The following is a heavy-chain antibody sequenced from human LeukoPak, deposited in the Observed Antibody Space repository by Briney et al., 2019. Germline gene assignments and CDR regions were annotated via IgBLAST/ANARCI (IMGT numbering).Heavy chain of an antibody. D-gene: IGHD3-10*01. CDR3: ARAIGGSEFSDY. Sequence: AASVKVSCKPSGYTFTGYGISWVRQAPGQGLEWMGYISAYNGNTNYAQKLQGRVTMTTDTSTSTAYMELRSLRSDDTAVYYCARAIGGSEFSDYWGQGTLVTVSS. CDR1: GYTFTGYG. V-gene: IGHV1-18*01. CDR2: ISAYNGNT. J-gene: IGHJ4*02.